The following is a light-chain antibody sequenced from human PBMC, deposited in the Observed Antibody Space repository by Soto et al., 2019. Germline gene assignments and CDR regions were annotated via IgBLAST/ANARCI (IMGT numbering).Light chain of an antibody. J-gene: IGKJ5*01. Sequence: VLTQSPATLSVSPGERATLSCRASQTVSRNLAWYQQRPGQAPRLLIYDASNRATGIPTRFSGSGSETDFTLTISSLEPEDFAVYYCQQRSTWPPITFGQGTRLEIK. V-gene: IGKV3-11*01. CDR3: QQRSTWPPIT. CDR1: QTVSRN. CDR2: DAS.